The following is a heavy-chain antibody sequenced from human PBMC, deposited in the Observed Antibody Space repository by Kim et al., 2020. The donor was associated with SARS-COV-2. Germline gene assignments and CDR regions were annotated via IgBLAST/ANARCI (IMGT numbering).Heavy chain of an antibody. Sequence: ASVKVSCKASGYTFTSYAMNWVRQAPGQGLEWMGWINTNTGNPTYAQGFTGRFVFSLDTSVSTAYLQICSLKAEDTAVYYCARDRRYYYGSGSYYNGPHYYYDYGMDVWGQGTTVTVSS. CDR1: GYTFTSYA. J-gene: IGHJ6*02. V-gene: IGHV7-4-1*01. CDR3: ARDRRYYYGSGSYYNGPHYYYDYGMDV. CDR2: INTNTGNP. D-gene: IGHD3-10*01.